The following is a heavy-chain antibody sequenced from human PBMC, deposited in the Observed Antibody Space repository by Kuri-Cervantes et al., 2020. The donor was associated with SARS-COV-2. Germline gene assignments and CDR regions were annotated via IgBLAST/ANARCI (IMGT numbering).Heavy chain of an antibody. V-gene: IGHV3-30*04. CDR3: ARADGITMIVETRPTDY. Sequence: GGSLRLPCAASGFTFSSYAMHWVRQAPGKGLEWVAVISYDGSNKYYADSVKGRFTISRDNSKNTLYLQMNSLRAEDTAVYYCARADGITMIVETRPTDYWGQGTLVTVSS. CDR1: GFTFSSYA. CDR2: ISYDGSNK. J-gene: IGHJ4*02. D-gene: IGHD3-22*01.